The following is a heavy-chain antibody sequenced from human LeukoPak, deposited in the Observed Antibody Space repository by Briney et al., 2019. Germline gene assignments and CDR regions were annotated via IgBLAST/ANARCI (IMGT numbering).Heavy chain of an antibody. D-gene: IGHD3-16*01. CDR3: ARAGAGVMTFDY. CDR2: IYYSGST. J-gene: IGHJ4*02. Sequence: PSQTLSLTCTVSGGSINSGGYYWSWIRQHPGKGLEWIGYIYYSGSTYYNPSLKSRVTISVDRSKNQFSLKLSSVTAADTAVYYCARAGAGVMTFDYWGQGTLVTVSS. V-gene: IGHV4-31*03. CDR1: GGSINSGGYY.